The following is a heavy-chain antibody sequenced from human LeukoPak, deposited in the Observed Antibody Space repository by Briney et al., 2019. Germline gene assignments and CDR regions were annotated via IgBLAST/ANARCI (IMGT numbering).Heavy chain of an antibody. CDR2: ISYDGSNK. CDR1: GFTFSHYG. D-gene: IGHD6-25*01. J-gene: IGHJ4*02. Sequence: PGGSLRLSCAASGFTFSHYGMHWVRQAPGKGLEWVAVISYDGSNKYYADSVKGRFTISRDNSKNTLYLQMNSLRSDDTAVYYCARVWPVGIAARYYFDYWGQGTLVTVSS. V-gene: IGHV3-30*03. CDR3: ARVWPVGIAARYYFDY.